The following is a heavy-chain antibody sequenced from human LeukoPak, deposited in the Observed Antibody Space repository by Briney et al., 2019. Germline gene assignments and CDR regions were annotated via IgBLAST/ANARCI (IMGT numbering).Heavy chain of an antibody. J-gene: IGHJ4*02. CDR3: ARGGAQWELLIDY. CDR1: GFTFSSYG. CDR2: ISYDGSNK. D-gene: IGHD1-26*01. V-gene: IGHV3-30*03. Sequence: GGSLRLSCAASGFTFSSYGMHWVRQAPGKGLEWVAVISYDGSNKYYADSVKGRFTISRDNSKNTLYLQMNSLRAEDTAVYYCARGGAQWELLIDYWGQGTLVTVSS.